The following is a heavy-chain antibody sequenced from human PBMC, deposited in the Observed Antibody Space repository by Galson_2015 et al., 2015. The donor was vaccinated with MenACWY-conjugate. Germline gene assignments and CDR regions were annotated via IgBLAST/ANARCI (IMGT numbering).Heavy chain of an antibody. CDR2: ISGSGGNT. Sequence: SLRLSCAASGFTFSNYAMSWVRQAPGKGPEWVSTISGSGGNTYYADSVKGRFTISRDNSKSTLSLQMNSLRGEDTAVYYCAKGPDSSSWPYNWFDPWGQGTLVTVSS. CDR1: GFTFSNYA. V-gene: IGHV3-23*01. D-gene: IGHD6-13*01. CDR3: AKGPDSSSWPYNWFDP. J-gene: IGHJ5*02.